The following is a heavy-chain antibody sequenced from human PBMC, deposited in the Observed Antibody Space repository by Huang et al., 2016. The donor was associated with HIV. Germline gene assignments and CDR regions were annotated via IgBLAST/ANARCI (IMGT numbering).Heavy chain of an antibody. CDR1: GFPFSNAW. CDR2: SKSKTDGGTT. V-gene: IGHV3-15*01. Sequence: EVQLVESGGGLVKPGGSLRLSCAASGFPFSNAWMSWVRQAPGKGLEWVGRSKSKTDGGTTDYAAPVKGRFTISRDDSKNTLYLQMNSLKTEDTAVYYCTTESESSGWTMDHDAFDIWGQGTMVTVSS. D-gene: IGHD6-19*01. J-gene: IGHJ3*02. CDR3: TTESESSGWTMDHDAFDI.